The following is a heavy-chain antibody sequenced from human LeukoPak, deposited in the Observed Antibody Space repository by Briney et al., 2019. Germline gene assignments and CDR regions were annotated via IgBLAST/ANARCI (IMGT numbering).Heavy chain of an antibody. V-gene: IGHV3-23*01. CDR2: IPGSGDST. J-gene: IGHJ3*02. CDR1: GFTFSSYA. Sequence: GGSLRLSCAASGFTFSSYAMYWVRQAPGRGLEWVSAIPGSGDSTYYADSVKGRFTISRDNSKNTLYLQMNSLRAEDTAVYYCAKASGYSYGYDAFDIWGQGTMVTVSS. D-gene: IGHD5-18*01. CDR3: AKASGYSYGYDAFDI.